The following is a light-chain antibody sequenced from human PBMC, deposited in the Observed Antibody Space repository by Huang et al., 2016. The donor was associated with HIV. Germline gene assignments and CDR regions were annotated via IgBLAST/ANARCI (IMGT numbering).Light chain of an antibody. J-gene: IGKJ5*01. CDR3: QQRDS. V-gene: IGKV3-11*01. Sequence: EIVLTQSPGTLSLSPGERATLSCRASQSVGRNVGWYQQKAGQTPRRVIYDASTRATGNPARFRGSGSGTVFTRTISSLEPEDVAVYFCQQRDSFGQGTRLDIK. CDR1: QSVGRN. CDR2: DAS.